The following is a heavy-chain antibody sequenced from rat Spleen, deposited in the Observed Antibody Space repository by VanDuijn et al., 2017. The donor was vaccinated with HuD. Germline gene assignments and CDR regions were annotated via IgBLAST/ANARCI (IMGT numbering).Heavy chain of an antibody. CDR3: ARHGYNSYFDY. CDR1: GFTFNNYG. D-gene: IGHD1-9*01. CDR2: ISYDGIST. Sequence: EVQLVESGGGLVQPGRSLKLSCAASGFTFNNYGMAWVRQVPTKGLEWVATISYDGISTYYLDSVRGRFTISRDNAKSTLYLQMDSLRSADTATYYCARHGYNSYFDYWGQGVMVTVSS. V-gene: IGHV5-29*01. J-gene: IGHJ2*01.